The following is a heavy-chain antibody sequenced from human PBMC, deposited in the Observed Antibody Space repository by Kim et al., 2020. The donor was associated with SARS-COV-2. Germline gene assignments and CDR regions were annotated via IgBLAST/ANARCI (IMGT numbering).Heavy chain of an antibody. CDR1: GGSISSYY. CDR3: AREGIYSGYDPNDAFDI. D-gene: IGHD5-12*01. V-gene: IGHV4-59*13. J-gene: IGHJ3*02. CDR2: IYYSGST. Sequence: SETLSLTCTVSGGSISSYYWSWIRQPPGKGLEWIGYIYYSGSTNYNPSLKSRVTISVDTSKNQFSLKLSSVTAADTAVYYCAREGIYSGYDPNDAFDIWGQGTMVTVSS.